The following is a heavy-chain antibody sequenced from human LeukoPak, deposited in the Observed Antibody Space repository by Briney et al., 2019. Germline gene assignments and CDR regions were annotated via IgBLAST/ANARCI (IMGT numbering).Heavy chain of an antibody. CDR3: ARVGLGVLYYYYYMDV. V-gene: IGHV3-48*04. CDR2: ISSSSSNI. J-gene: IGHJ6*03. D-gene: IGHD3-10*01. CDR1: GFTFSTYS. Sequence: GGSLRLSCAAPGFTFSTYSMNWVRQAPGKGLEWISYISSSSSNIYYADSVKGRFTISRDNAKNSLYLQMNSLRAEDTAVYYCARVGLGVLYYYYYMDVWGKGTTVTVSS.